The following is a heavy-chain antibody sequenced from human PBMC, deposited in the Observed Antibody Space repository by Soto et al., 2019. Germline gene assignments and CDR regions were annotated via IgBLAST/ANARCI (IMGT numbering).Heavy chain of an antibody. CDR3: ARDNPGAAAGTGLDY. J-gene: IGHJ4*02. CDR1: GGSISSYY. V-gene: IGHV4-59*01. D-gene: IGHD6-13*01. CDR2: IYYSGST. Sequence: KPSETLSLTCTVSGGSISSYYWSWIRQPPGKGLEWIGYIYYSGSTNYNPSLKSRVTISVDTSKNQFSLKLSSVTAVDTAVYYCARDNPGAAAGTGLDYWGQGTLVTVSS.